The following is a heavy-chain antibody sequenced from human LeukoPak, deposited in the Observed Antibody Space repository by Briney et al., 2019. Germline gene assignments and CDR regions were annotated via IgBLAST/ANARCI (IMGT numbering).Heavy chain of an antibody. CDR2: ISGSGGST. CDR3: AKDHYYGSGSYPRYFQH. V-gene: IGHV3-23*01. CDR1: GFTLSSYS. Sequence: GGSLRLSCAASGFTLSSYSMSWVRLAPGKGLEWVSAISGSGGSTYYADSVKGPFTISRDNSKNTLYLQMNSLRAEDTAVYYCAKDHYYGSGSYPRYFQHWGQGTLVTVSS. J-gene: IGHJ1*01. D-gene: IGHD3-10*01.